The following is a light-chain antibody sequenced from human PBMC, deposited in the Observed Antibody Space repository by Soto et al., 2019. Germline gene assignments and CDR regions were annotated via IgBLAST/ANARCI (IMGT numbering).Light chain of an antibody. CDR3: SSYTNINTRACV. J-gene: IGLJ1*01. Sequence: QSALTQPASVSGSPGQSITISCTGTRSDVGSYNLVSWYQQHPGKAPKLIIYEVTDRPSGVSNRFSGSKSGNTASLTISGLQAEDEAEYYCSSYTNINTRACVFGTGTKLTVL. CDR2: EVT. V-gene: IGLV2-14*02. CDR1: RSDVGSYNL.